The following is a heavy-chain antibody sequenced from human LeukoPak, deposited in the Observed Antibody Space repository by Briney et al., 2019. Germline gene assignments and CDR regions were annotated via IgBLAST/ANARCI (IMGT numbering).Heavy chain of an antibody. CDR3: ARLRNSGTGGYYYYGMDV. Sequence: SETLSLTCTVSGGSISSSSYYWGWIRQPPGKGLEWIGSIYYSGSTYYNPSLKSRVTISVDTSKNQFSLKLSSVTAADTAVYYCARLRNSGTGGYYYYGMDVWGQGTTVTVSS. CDR1: GGSISSSSYY. J-gene: IGHJ6*02. CDR2: IYYSGST. D-gene: IGHD3-10*01. V-gene: IGHV4-39*01.